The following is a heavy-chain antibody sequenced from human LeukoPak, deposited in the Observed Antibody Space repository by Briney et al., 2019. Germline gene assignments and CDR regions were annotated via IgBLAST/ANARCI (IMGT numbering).Heavy chain of an antibody. CDR1: GFTLSSFS. CDR2: INYKGGTT. CDR3: AKDLTSHGDYYYYYMDV. V-gene: IGHV3-64*02. D-gene: IGHD4-17*01. J-gene: IGHJ6*03. Sequence: GGSLRLSCAASGFTLSSFSMHWVRQSPGRGPEYVSAINYKGGTTYYADSVKGRFTISRDNSKNTLYLQMNSLRAEDTAVYYCAKDLTSHGDYYYYYMDVWGKGTTVTISS.